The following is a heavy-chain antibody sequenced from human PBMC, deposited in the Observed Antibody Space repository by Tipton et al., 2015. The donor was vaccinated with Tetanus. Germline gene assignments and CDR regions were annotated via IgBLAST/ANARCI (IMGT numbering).Heavy chain of an antibody. V-gene: IGHV4-39*02. Sequence: LSLTCTVSGGSISSTSYYWAWIRQPPGKGLEWIGTMYNSGATYYNPSLKGRVTISVDTTKNLFSLTSVTASDTAVYYCARPEASGRARGFDIWGQGTKVTVSP. CDR3: ARPEASGRARGFDI. J-gene: IGHJ3*02. CDR1: GGSISSTSYY. D-gene: IGHD3-10*01. CDR2: MYNSGAT.